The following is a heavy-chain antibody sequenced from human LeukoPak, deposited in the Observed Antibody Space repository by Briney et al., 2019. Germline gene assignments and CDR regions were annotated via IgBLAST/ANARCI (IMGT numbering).Heavy chain of an antibody. D-gene: IGHD2-2*01. J-gene: IGHJ4*02. CDR2: INPNSGGT. Sequence: ASVTVSCKASGYTFTGYYMHWVRQAPGQGLEWMGWINPNSGGTNYAQKFQGRVTMTRDTSISTAYMELSRLRSDDTAVYYCATSRGYCSSTSCRDDYYFDYWGQGTLVTVSS. CDR3: ATSRGYCSSTSCRDDYYFDY. V-gene: IGHV1-2*02. CDR1: GYTFTGYY.